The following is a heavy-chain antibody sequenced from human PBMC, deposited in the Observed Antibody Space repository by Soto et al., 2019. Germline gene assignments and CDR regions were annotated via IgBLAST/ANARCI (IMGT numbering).Heavy chain of an antibody. CDR3: ARGLFGVVISHWFDP. Sequence: QVQLVQSGAEVKKPGASVKVSCKASGYTFTGYYMHWVRQAPGQGLEWMGWINPNSGGTNYAQKCQGWVTMTRDTSISTAYMELSRLRSDDTAVYYCARGLFGVVISHWFDPWGQGTLVTVSS. CDR1: GYTFTGYY. J-gene: IGHJ5*02. V-gene: IGHV1-2*04. CDR2: INPNSGGT. D-gene: IGHD3-3*01.